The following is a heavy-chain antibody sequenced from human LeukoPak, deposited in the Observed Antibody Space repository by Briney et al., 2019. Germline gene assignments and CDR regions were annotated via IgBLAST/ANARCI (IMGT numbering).Heavy chain of an antibody. J-gene: IGHJ4*02. V-gene: IGHV4-59*01. D-gene: IGHD3-22*01. CDR3: ARRHYYNGRAYYFLDY. CDR1: GGSISGYY. CDR2: FYNSGST. Sequence: SETLSLTCTVSGGSISGYYWSWIRQPPGKGLEWIGYFYNSGSTNSNPSLKSRVTLSVDTSKNQFSLKLSSLTAADTAVYYCARRHYYNGRAYYFLDYWGQGTLVTVSS.